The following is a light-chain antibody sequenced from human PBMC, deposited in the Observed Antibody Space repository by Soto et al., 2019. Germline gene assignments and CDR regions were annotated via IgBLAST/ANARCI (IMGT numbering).Light chain of an antibody. V-gene: IGLV1-40*01. Sequence: QSVLTQPPSVSGAPGQTVTISCTGSSSNIGAGFDVHWYQQLPGTAPKVFIYGNSNRPSGVPDRFSGSKSGTSASLAITGLQAEDEADYYCSSYTTTSTLVFGGGTKLTVL. CDR3: SSYTTTSTLV. CDR1: SSNIGAGFD. J-gene: IGLJ3*02. CDR2: GNS.